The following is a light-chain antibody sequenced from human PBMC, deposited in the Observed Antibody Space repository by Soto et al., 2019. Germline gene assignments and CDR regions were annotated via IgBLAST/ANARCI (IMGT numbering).Light chain of an antibody. CDR2: HNS. Sequence: QSVLTQPPSVSGAPGQRVTISCTGSSSNIGAGYDVHWYQQLPGTAPKLLIYHNSNRPSGVPDRFSGSKSGTSASLAITGLQAEDEADYYCQSYDSSLSGSSVFGTGTKLTVL. CDR1: SSNIGAGYD. CDR3: QSYDSSLSGSSV. V-gene: IGLV1-40*01. J-gene: IGLJ1*01.